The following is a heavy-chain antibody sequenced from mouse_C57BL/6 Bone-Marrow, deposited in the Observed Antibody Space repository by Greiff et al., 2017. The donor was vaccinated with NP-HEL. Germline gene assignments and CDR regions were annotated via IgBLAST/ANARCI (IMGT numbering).Heavy chain of an antibody. CDR2: IRNKANNHAT. CDR3: TRVYDYDVRFAY. J-gene: IGHJ3*01. Sequence: EVQLVESGGGLVQPGGSMKLSCAASGFTFSDAWMDWVRQSPEKGLEWVAEIRNKANNHATYYAESVKGRFTISRDDSKSSVYLQMNSLRAEDTGIYYCTRVYDYDVRFAYWGQGTLVTVSA. V-gene: IGHV6-6*01. D-gene: IGHD2-4*01. CDR1: GFTFSDAW.